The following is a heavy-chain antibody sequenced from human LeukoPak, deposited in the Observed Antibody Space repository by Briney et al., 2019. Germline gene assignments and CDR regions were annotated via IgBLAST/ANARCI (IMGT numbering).Heavy chain of an antibody. Sequence: GGSLRLSCAASGFTVSSNYMNWVGQAPGKAMEWVSSITSSGTYIFYADSVKGRFTISRDNAKNSLYLQMDSLGPEDTAVYYCARDPYSGNYGNDYYYYMDVWGKGTTVTISS. D-gene: IGHD1-26*01. V-gene: IGHV3-21*01. CDR3: ARDPYSGNYGNDYYYYMDV. CDR2: ITSSGTYI. CDR1: GFTVSSNY. J-gene: IGHJ6*03.